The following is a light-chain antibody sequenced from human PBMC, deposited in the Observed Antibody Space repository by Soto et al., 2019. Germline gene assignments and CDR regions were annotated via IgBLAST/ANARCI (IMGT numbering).Light chain of an antibody. Sequence: IRMTQSPSSCSSSTGDRVTITCRASQGISSYLAWYQQKSGKAPRVLIYASSTLQTGVPSRFSGSGSGTEVTITISSLQHDDVATYYRQQYNSYSITFGQGTRLEIK. J-gene: IGKJ5*01. CDR2: ASS. CDR1: QGISSY. CDR3: QQYNSYSIT. V-gene: IGKV1-8*01.